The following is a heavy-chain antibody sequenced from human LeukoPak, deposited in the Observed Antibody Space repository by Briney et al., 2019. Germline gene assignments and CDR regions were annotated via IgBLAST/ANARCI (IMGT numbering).Heavy chain of an antibody. Sequence: ASLKVSCEASSDTSSSYGISCVRHAPRQRVESIGWITAFNGNTNYAQKLQGRVTMTTDTSTSTAYMELRSLRSDDTAVYYCARSGYSGYDSRYYYYYGMDVWGKGTTVTVPS. V-gene: IGHV1-18*04. CDR2: ITAFNGNT. CDR1: SDTSSSYG. D-gene: IGHD5-12*01. CDR3: ARSGYSGYDSRYYYYYGMDV. J-gene: IGHJ6*04.